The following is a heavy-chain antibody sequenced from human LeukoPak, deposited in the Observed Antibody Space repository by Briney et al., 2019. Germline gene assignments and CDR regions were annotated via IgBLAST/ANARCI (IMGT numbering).Heavy chain of an antibody. CDR3: ARVITPGGFDP. D-gene: IGHD3-16*02. CDR2: ISSSSYI. CDR1: GFTFSSYS. Sequence: PGGSLRLSCAASGFTFSSYSMNWVRQAPGKGLEWVSSISSSSYIYYADSVKGRFTISRDNAKNSLYLQMNSLRAEDTAVYYCARVITPGGFDPWGQGTLVTVSS. V-gene: IGHV3-21*01. J-gene: IGHJ5*02.